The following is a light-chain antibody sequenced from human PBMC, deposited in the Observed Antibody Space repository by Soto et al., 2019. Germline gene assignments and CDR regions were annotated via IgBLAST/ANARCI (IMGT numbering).Light chain of an antibody. CDR1: RSKIGANYD. CDR2: GDS. CDR3: QSYDSSLSVYV. J-gene: IGLJ1*01. V-gene: IGLV1-40*01. Sequence: QSLLTQPPPLSGAPGQRGTISFTWSRSKIGANYDVHWYQQLPGTAPKVLIYGDSNRPSGVPDRFSGSKSGTSASLAITGLQAEDEADYYCQSYDSSLSVYVFGPGTKVTVL.